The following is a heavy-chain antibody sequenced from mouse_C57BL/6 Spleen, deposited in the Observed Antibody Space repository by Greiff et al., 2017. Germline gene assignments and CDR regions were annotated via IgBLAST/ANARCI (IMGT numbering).Heavy chain of an antibody. CDR3: ARYYSNYVGAMDY. CDR2: IYPGDGDT. J-gene: IGHJ4*01. Sequence: VKLQESGPELVKPGASVKISCKASGYAFSSSWMTWVKQRPGKGLEWIGRIYPGDGDTNYKGKFKGKATLSADKSSSTPYMQLSSLTSEDSAVYFCARYYSNYVGAMDYWGQGTSVTVSS. D-gene: IGHD2-5*01. V-gene: IGHV1-82*01. CDR1: GYAFSSSW.